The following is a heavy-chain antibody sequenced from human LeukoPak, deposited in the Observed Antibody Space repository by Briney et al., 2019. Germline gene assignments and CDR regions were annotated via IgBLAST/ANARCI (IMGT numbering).Heavy chain of an antibody. CDR2: IIPIFGTA. J-gene: IGHJ5*02. D-gene: IGHD3-10*01. Sequence: SVKVSCKASGGTFSSYAISWVRQAPGHGLEWMGGIIPIFGTANYAQKFQGRVTITTDESTSTAYMELSSLRSEDKAVYYCATTRSSHYGGWFDPWGQGTLVSVSS. CDR3: ATTRSSHYGGWFDP. V-gene: IGHV1-69*05. CDR1: GGTFSSYA.